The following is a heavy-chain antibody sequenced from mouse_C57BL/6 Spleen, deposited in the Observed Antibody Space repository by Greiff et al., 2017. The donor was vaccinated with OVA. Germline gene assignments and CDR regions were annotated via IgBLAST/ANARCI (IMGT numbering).Heavy chain of an antibody. CDR2: FHPYNDDT. CDR3: ARRGSSSAWFAY. Sequence: VKLVESGAELVKPGASVKMSCKASGYTFTTYPIEWMKQNHGKSLEWIGNFHPYNDDTKYNEKFKGKATLTVEKSSSTVYLELSRLTSDDSAVYYCARRGSSSAWFAYWGQGTLVTVSA. D-gene: IGHD1-1*01. CDR1: GYTFTTYP. V-gene: IGHV1-47*01. J-gene: IGHJ3*01.